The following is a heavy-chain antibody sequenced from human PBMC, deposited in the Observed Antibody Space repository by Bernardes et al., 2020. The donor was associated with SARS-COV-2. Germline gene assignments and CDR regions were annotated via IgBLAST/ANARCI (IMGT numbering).Heavy chain of an antibody. CDR3: ARDVVVPAATSYYYYYGMDV. D-gene: IGHD2-2*01. CDR2: IYYSGST. J-gene: IGHJ6*02. CDR1: GGSISSGGYY. Sequence: TLSLTCTVSGGSISSGGYYWSWIRQHPGKGLEWIGYIYYSGSTYYNPSLKSRVTISVDTSKNQFSLKLSSVTAADTAVYYCARDVVVPAATSYYYYYGMDVWGQGTTVTVSS. V-gene: IGHV4-31*03.